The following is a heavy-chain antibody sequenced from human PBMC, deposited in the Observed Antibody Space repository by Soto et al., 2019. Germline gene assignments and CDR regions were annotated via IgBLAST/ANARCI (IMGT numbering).Heavy chain of an antibody. V-gene: IGHV5-51*01. CDR2: IYPGDSDT. J-gene: IGHJ6*02. Sequence: GESLKISCKGSGYSFASYWIGWVRQMPGKGLECMGIIYPGDSDTRYSPSFQGQVTISADKSISTAYLQWSSLKASDTAMYYCARHEGGVVGATRDMEVWGQGTTVTVS. D-gene: IGHD1-26*01. CDR3: ARHEGGVVGATRDMEV. CDR1: GYSFASYW.